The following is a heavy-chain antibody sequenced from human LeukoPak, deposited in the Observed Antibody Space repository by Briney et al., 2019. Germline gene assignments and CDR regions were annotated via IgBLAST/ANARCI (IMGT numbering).Heavy chain of an antibody. V-gene: IGHV2-70*01. CDR3: ARILSVGDRGFDAFDI. D-gene: IGHD3-16*01. J-gene: IGHJ3*02. CDR2: IAWDDDK. Sequence: SGPTLVNPTQTLTLTCTFSGFSLSTTVMCVAWIRQTPGKALEWLALIAWDDDKFYSTSLMTRLTISKDTSKNQVVLTMTNMDPVDTATYYCARILSVGDRGFDAFDIWGPGTMVTVSS. CDR1: GFSLSTTVMC.